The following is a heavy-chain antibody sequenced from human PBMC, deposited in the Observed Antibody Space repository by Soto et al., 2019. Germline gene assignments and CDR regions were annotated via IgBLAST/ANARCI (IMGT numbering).Heavy chain of an antibody. Sequence: GESLKISCKGSGYSFTSYWISWVRQMPGKGLEWMGRIDPSDSYTNYSPSFQGHVTISADKSISTAYLQWSSLKASDTAMYYCACRPYYSSRYSAFDFSGQRTIVTVSS. CDR1: GYSFTSYW. J-gene: IGHJ3*01. CDR2: IDPSDSYT. D-gene: IGHD3-22*01. CDR3: ACRPYYSSRYSAFDF. V-gene: IGHV5-10-1*01.